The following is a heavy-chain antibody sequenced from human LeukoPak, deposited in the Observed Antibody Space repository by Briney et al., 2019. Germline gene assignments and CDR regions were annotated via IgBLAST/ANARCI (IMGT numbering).Heavy chain of an antibody. CDR2: IWYDGSNK. CDR3: ARLGLIVVADFDY. CDR1: GFTFSSYG. J-gene: IGHJ4*02. Sequence: GGSLRLSCAASGFTFSSYGMHWVRQAPGKGLEWVAVIWYDGSNKYYADSVKGRFTISRDNSKNTLYLQMNSLRAEDTAVYYCARLGLIVVADFDYWGQGTLVTVSS. D-gene: IGHD3-22*01. V-gene: IGHV3-33*01.